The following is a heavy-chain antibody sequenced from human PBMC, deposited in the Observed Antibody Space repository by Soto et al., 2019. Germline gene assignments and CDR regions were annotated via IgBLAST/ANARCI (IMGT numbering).Heavy chain of an antibody. CDR3: AKVRDYYYYYGMDV. D-gene: IGHD2-21*02. Sequence: EVQLLESGGGLLQPGGSLRLSCEASGFTFSNYAMSWVRQAPGKGLTWVSGISGSGGITYYADSVKGRFTISRDNSKNTLYLQMYSLRAEDTALYYCAKVRDYYYYYGMDVWGQGTPVTVSS. CDR1: GFTFSNYA. CDR2: ISGSGGIT. J-gene: IGHJ6*02. V-gene: IGHV3-23*01.